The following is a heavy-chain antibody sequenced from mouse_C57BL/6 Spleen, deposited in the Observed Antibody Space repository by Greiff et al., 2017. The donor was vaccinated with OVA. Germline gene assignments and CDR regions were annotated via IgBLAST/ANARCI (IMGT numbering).Heavy chain of an antibody. CDR3: ASRDSSGPFAY. V-gene: IGHV7-3*01. J-gene: IGHJ3*01. D-gene: IGHD3-2*02. Sequence: DVQLQESGGGLVQPGGSLSLSCAASGFTFTDYYMSWVRQPPGKALEWLGFIRNKANGYTTEYSASVKGRFTISRDNSQSILYLQMNALRAEDSATYYCASRDSSGPFAYWGQGTLVTVSA. CDR2: IRNKANGYTT. CDR1: GFTFTDYY.